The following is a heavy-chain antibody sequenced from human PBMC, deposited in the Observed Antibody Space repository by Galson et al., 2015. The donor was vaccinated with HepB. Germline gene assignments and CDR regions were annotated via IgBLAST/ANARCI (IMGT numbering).Heavy chain of an antibody. J-gene: IGHJ4*02. CDR2: IYYSGST. V-gene: IGHV4-59*01. CDR1: GGSISSYY. D-gene: IGHD2-15*01. Sequence: ETLSLTCTVSGGSISSYYWSWIRQPPGKGLEWIGYIYYSGSTNYNPSLKSRVTISVDTSKNQFSLKLSSVTAADTAVYYCAREAGYCSGGSCWRGYYFDYWGQGTLVTVSS. CDR3: AREAGYCSGGSCWRGYYFDY.